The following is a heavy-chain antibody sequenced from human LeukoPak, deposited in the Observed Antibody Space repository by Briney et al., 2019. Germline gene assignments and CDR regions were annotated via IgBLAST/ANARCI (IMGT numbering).Heavy chain of an antibody. CDR2: IIPIFGTA. V-gene: IGHV1-69*13. Sequence: ASVKVSCKASVGTFSSYAISWVRQAPGQGPEWMGGIIPIFGTANCAQKFQGRVTITSDESTSTAYMELSSLRSEDTAVYYCARPHAYSSGWYYFDYWGQGALVTVSS. D-gene: IGHD6-19*01. CDR1: VGTFSSYA. J-gene: IGHJ4*02. CDR3: ARPHAYSSGWYYFDY.